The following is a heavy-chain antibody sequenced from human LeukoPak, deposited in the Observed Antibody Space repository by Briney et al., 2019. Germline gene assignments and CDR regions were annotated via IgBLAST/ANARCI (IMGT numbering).Heavy chain of an antibody. D-gene: IGHD3-10*01. CDR3: ARRSQGEAFDI. CDR1: GGSISSYY. Sequence: SETLSLTCTVSGGSISSYYWSWIRQPPGKGLEWIGYIYYSGSTNYNPSLKSRVTISVDTSKNQFSLKLSSVTAADTAVYYCARRSQGEAFDIWGQGTMVTVSS. J-gene: IGHJ3*02. V-gene: IGHV4-59*01. CDR2: IYYSGST.